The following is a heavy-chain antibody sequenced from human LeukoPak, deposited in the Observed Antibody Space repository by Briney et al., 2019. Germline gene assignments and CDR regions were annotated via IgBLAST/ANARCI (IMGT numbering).Heavy chain of an antibody. CDR1: GFTFSRHS. Sequence: PGGSLRLSCAGSGFTFSRHSMNWVRQAPGKGLEWVSSISTSSSYIYYADSVKGRFTISRDNAKKSLYLQMNSQRAEDTAVYYCAVSERGKAINNVYFYWGQGTLVTVSS. CDR3: AVSERGKAINNVYFY. CDR2: ISTSSSYI. V-gene: IGHV3-21*01. D-gene: IGHD1-1*01. J-gene: IGHJ4*02.